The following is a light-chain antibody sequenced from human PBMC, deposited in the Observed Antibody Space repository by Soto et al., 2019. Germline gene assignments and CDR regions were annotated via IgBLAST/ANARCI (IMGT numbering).Light chain of an antibody. CDR1: QSVTTN. Sequence: EIVMTQSPATLSVSPGERATLSCRASQSVTTNLAWYQQKPGQAPRLLIYGASTRATGIPARFSGSGSGTEFTLTISSLQSEDFAVYFCLQYIQWPRTFGQGTKVEIK. CDR3: LQYIQWPRT. CDR2: GAS. V-gene: IGKV3-15*01. J-gene: IGKJ1*01.